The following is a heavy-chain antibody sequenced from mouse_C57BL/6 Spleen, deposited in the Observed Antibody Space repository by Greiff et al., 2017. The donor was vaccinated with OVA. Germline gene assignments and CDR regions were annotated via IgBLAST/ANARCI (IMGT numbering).Heavy chain of an antibody. CDR3: ARRAQATDYFDY. D-gene: IGHD3-2*02. CDR1: GYTFTDYN. J-gene: IGHJ2*01. Sequence: VQLQQSGPELVKPGASVKIPCKASGYTFTDYNMDWVKQSHGKSLEWIGDINPNNGGTIYNQKFKGKATVTVDKSSSTAYMELRSLTSEDTAVYYCARRAQATDYFDYWGQGTTLTVSS. V-gene: IGHV1-18*01. CDR2: INPNNGGT.